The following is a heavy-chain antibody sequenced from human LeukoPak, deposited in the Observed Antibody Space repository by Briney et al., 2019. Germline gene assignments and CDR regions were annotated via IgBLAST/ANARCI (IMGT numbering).Heavy chain of an antibody. J-gene: IGHJ4*02. CDR3: VKDLTYSSTLPRPDY. D-gene: IGHD5-18*01. CDR1: GFIFDNYA. V-gene: IGHV3-9*01. Sequence: SGRSLRLSCAASGFIFDNYAMPWVRQAPGKGPEWVSGISWNSGGIGYADSVKGRFTISRDNAKNSLYLQMKSLRVEDTAFYYCVKDLTYSSTLPRPDYWGQGTLVTVSS. CDR2: ISWNSGGI.